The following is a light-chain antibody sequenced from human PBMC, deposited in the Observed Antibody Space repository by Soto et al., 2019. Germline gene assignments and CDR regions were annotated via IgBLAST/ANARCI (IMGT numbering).Light chain of an antibody. V-gene: IGKV3-20*01. CDR1: QSVSSSY. CDR2: GAS. J-gene: IGKJ3*01. Sequence: EIVLTQSPGTLSLSPGERATLSCRASQSVSSSYLAWYQQKPGQAPRLLIYGASSRATGIPDRFSGSGSGRDFTLTISRLEPEDFAVYYCQQYGSSFLFTFGPGTKVDIK. CDR3: QQYGSSFLFT.